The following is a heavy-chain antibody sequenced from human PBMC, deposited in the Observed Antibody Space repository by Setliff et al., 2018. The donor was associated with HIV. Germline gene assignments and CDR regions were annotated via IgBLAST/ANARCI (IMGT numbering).Heavy chain of an antibody. CDR3: ATYTYGSGRLDY. D-gene: IGHD4-17*01. CDR2: ISAVDESS. V-gene: IGHV3-23*01. CDR1: GFTFSGYA. Sequence: GGSLRLSCAASGFTFSGYAMSWVRQAPGKGLEWVSSISAVDESSQYADSVKGRFTISRDNSRNMVYLQMSGLRAEDTAVYYCATYTYGSGRLDYWGQGSLVTVSS. J-gene: IGHJ4*02.